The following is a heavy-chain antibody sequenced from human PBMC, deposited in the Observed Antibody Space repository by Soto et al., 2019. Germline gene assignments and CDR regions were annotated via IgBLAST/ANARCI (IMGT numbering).Heavy chain of an antibody. CDR1: GFTFSSYC. D-gene: IGHD3-10*01. J-gene: IGHJ6*02. Sequence: PGGSLRLSCAASGFTFSSYCMHWVRQAPGKGLEWVSYISSSSSYTDYADSVKGRFTISRDNAKNSLYLQMNSLRAEDTAVYYCTRDETYYYGSGSYEAYYGMDVWGQGTTVTVSS. CDR2: ISSSSSYT. CDR3: TRDETYYYGSGSYEAYYGMDV. V-gene: IGHV3-21*05.